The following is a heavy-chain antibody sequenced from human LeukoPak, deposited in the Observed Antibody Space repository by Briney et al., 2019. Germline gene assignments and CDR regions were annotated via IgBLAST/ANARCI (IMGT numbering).Heavy chain of an antibody. CDR2: FRCNSGSI. J-gene: IGHJ6*02. Sequence: GGSLRLSCAASGFTFDDYAMHWVRQAPGKGLEWVSGFRCNSGSIGYAVSVKGRFTISRDNAKNSLYLQMNSLRAEDTALYYCAKAYCSSTSCPGFRYYYYGMDVWGQGTTVTVSS. CDR3: AKAYCSSTSCPGFRYYYYGMDV. V-gene: IGHV3-9*01. CDR1: GFTFDDYA. D-gene: IGHD2-2*01.